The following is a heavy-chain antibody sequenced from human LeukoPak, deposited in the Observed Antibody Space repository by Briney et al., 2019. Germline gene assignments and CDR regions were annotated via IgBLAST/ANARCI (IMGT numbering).Heavy chain of an antibody. CDR3: ARDARGGYCSGGSCKSHPYNWFDP. V-gene: IGHV4-59*12. D-gene: IGHD2-15*01. Sequence: ASETLSLTCTVSGGSISSYYWSWIRQPPGKGLEWIGYIYYSGSTNYNPSLKSRVTISVDTSKNQFSLKLSSVTAADTAVYYCARDARGGYCSGGSCKSHPYNWFDPWGQGTLVTVSS. CDR1: GGSISSYY. J-gene: IGHJ5*02. CDR2: IYYSGST.